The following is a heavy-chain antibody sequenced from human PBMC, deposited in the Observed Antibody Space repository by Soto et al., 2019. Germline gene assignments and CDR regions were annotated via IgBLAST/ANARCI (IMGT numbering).Heavy chain of an antibody. CDR1: GGSISSYY. CDR3: ARADSSGWSRLNWFDP. V-gene: IGHV4-59*01. CDR2: IYYSGST. Sequence: PSETLSLTCTVFGGSISSYYWSWIRQPPGKGLEWIGYIYYSGSTNYNPSLKSRVTISVDTSKNQFSLKLSSVTAADTAVYYCARADSSGWSRLNWFDPWGQGTLVTVSS. D-gene: IGHD6-19*01. J-gene: IGHJ5*02.